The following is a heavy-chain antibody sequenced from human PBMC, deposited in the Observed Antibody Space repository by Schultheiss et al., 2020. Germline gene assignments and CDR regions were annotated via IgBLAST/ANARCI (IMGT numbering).Heavy chain of an antibody. V-gene: IGHV3-30*03. Sequence: GGSLRLSCAASGFTFDDYAMHWVRQAPGKGLEWVAVISYDGSNKYYADSVKGRFTISRDNSKNTLYLQMNSLRAEDTAVYYCARRAQGGYDDYWGQGTLVTVSS. D-gene: IGHD5-12*01. CDR1: GFTFDDYA. CDR2: ISYDGSNK. CDR3: ARRAQGGYDDY. J-gene: IGHJ4*02.